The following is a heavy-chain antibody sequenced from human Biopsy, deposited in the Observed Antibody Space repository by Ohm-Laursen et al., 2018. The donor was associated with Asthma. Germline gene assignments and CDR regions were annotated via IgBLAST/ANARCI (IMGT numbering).Heavy chain of an antibody. D-gene: IGHD3-10*01. CDR1: GYTFNSAG. CDR2: ISVYNGNT. Sequence: SVKVSCNTSGYTFNSAGITWVRQAPGQGLEWMGWISVYNGNTKVAQKLQDRVTMITDTSTSTAYMELRSLRSDDTAVYFCARAVDYSHYYGVDVWGQGTTVTVS. CDR3: ARAVDYSHYYGVDV. J-gene: IGHJ6*02. V-gene: IGHV1-18*01.